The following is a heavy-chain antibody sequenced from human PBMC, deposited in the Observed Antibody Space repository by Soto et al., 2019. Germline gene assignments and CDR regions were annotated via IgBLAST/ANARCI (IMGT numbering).Heavy chain of an antibody. D-gene: IGHD6-19*01. CDR2: IYYSGST. CDR1: NGTVSSGRYN. Sequence: PSETLSLTCTDSNGTVSSGRYNRNWNQQPPGKGLEWIGYIYYSGSTNYNPSLKSRVTISVDTSKNQFSLKLSSVTAADTAVYYCAREGYSSGWYWFDYWGQGTLVTVSS. CDR3: AREGYSSGWYWFDY. V-gene: IGHV4-61*01. J-gene: IGHJ4*02.